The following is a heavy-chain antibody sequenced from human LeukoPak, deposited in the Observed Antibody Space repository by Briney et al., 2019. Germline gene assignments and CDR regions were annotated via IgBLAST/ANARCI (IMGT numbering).Heavy chain of an antibody. V-gene: IGHV3-21*01. CDR1: GFTFSNFS. CDR2: ISSSSSYI. D-gene: IGHD2-8*01. CDR3: ARDNGVYCTNGICNYFDY. Sequence: PGGSLRLSCAASGFTFSNFSMNWVRQAPGKGLEWVSSISSSSSYIYYADSVKGRFTISRDNAKNSLYLQMNSLRAEDTAVYYCARDNGVYCTNGICNYFDYWGQGTLVTVSS. J-gene: IGHJ4*02.